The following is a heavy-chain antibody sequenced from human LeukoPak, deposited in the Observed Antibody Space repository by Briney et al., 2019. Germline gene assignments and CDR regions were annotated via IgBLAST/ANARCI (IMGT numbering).Heavy chain of an antibody. CDR2: IYKSETT. Sequence: PSETLSLTCAVSDGSITSLYCNWIRQPPGKGLEWIGYIYKSETTNYSPSLRSRVTISADTSKNQFSLKLSSVTAADTAVYYCVTGFGWLPDYWGQGTPVTVSS. J-gene: IGHJ4*02. D-gene: IGHD5-12*01. CDR1: DGSITSLY. V-gene: IGHV4-59*11. CDR3: VTGFGWLPDY.